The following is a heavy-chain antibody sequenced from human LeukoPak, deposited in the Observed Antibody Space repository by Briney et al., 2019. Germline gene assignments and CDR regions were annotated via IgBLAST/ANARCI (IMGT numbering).Heavy chain of an antibody. CDR3: ARLFPAAGTPYYYIMDV. CDR2: IYSRGSY. CDR1: VDSLSRYY. Sequence: PSETLSLTCTVSVDSLSRYYWSCVRQPARKGLEWIGRIYSRGSYNYNPSLKSRVTMSVDTSKNQFSLRLSSVTAADTAVYYCARLFPAAGTPYYYIMDVWGQGTTVTVSS. J-gene: IGHJ6*02. V-gene: IGHV4-4*07. D-gene: IGHD6-13*01.